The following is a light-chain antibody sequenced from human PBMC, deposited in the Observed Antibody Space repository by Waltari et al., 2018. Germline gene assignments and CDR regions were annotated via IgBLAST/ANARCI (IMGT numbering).Light chain of an antibody. CDR1: QGISRR. Sequence: DIQMTQSPSSVSASVGDRVTLTCRASQGISRRLAWYQQKPGKAPKLLIYDASSLHSGVPSRFSGSGSGTEFTLTISSLQPEDFATYYGQQVDSFPRTFGQGTKVEVK. CDR3: QQVDSFPRT. CDR2: DAS. J-gene: IGKJ1*01. V-gene: IGKV1-12*01.